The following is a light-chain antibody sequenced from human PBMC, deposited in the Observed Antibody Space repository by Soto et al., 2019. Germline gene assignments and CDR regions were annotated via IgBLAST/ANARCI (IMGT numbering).Light chain of an antibody. CDR2: GAS. Sequence: EIVLTQSPGTLSLSPGERATLSCRASQSVSSSYLAWYQQKLGQAPRLLIYGASSRATGIPDRFSGSGSGTDFTLTISRLEPEDFAVYYCQQYGSSHRTFGQGTKVEIK. V-gene: IGKV3-20*01. J-gene: IGKJ1*01. CDR3: QQYGSSHRT. CDR1: QSVSSSY.